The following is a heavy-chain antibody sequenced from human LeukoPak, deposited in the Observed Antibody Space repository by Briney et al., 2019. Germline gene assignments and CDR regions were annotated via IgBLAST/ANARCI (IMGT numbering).Heavy chain of an antibody. J-gene: IGHJ4*02. CDR1: GGSFSGYY. CDR2: INHSGST. D-gene: IGHD1-1*01. V-gene: IGHV4-34*01. CDR3: ARAKTSTGMIGY. Sequence: SETLSLTCAVYGGSFSGYYWSWIRQPPGKGLEWIGEINHSGSTNYNPSLKSRVTISVDTSKNKFSLKLSSVTAADTAVYYCARAKTSTGMIGYWGQGTLVTVSS.